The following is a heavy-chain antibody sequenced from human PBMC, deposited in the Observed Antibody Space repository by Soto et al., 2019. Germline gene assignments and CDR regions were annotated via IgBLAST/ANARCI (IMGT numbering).Heavy chain of an antibody. CDR3: ARTRGWFAGMDV. J-gene: IGHJ6*02. V-gene: IGHV1-8*01. CDR1: GDTFSDYD. Sequence: ASVKVSCKASGDTFSDYDILWVRQATGQGLEWMGWMHFDSLKSVFAQRFQGRLTMSRDTSLNTAYMQLSSLKSDDTAVYYCARTRGWFAGMDVWGQGTTVTVSS. D-gene: IGHD6-19*01. CDR2: MHFDSLKS.